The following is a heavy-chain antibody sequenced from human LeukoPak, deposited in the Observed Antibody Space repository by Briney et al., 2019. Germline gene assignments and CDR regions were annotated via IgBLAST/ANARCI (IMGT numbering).Heavy chain of an antibody. J-gene: IGHJ4*02. D-gene: IGHD6-13*01. CDR3: VKKAIAGSSWNFFDY. V-gene: IGHV3-64D*09. CDR1: GFSFSGYA. Sequence: GGSLRLSCSASGFSFSGYAMHWVRQAPGKGLEYVSAISRNGGNTYYADSVKGRFTISRDNSKNTLYLQMSSLRAEDTAVYHCVKKAIAGSSWNFFDYWGQGTLVTVSS. CDR2: ISRNGGNT.